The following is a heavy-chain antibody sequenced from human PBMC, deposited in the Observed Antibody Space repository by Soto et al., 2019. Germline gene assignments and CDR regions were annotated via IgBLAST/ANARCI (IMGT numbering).Heavy chain of an antibody. CDR3: TTGPRSSSWSKYYYYYGMDV. CDR1: GYTFTSYG. D-gene: IGHD6-13*01. Sequence: QVPLVQSGAEVKKPGASVKVSCKASGYTFTSYGISWVRQAPGQGLEWMGWISAYNGNTNYAQKLQGRVTMTTDTSTSTAYMELRSLRSDDTAVYYCTTGPRSSSWSKYYYYYGMDVWGQGTTVTVSS. V-gene: IGHV1-18*01. CDR2: ISAYNGNT. J-gene: IGHJ6*02.